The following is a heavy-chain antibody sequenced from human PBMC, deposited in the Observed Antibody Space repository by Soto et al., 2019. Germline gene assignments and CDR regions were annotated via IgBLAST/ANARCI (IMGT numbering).Heavy chain of an antibody. CDR3: ARYSSGWYKYAFDI. CDR1: GGSISSYY. D-gene: IGHD6-19*01. J-gene: IGHJ3*02. CDR2: IYYSGST. V-gene: IGHV4-59*01. Sequence: SETLSLTCTVSGGSISSYYWSWIRQPPGKGLERIGYIYYSGSTNYNPSLKSRVTISVDTSKNQFSLKLSSVTAADTAVYYCARYSSGWYKYAFDIWGQGTMVTVSS.